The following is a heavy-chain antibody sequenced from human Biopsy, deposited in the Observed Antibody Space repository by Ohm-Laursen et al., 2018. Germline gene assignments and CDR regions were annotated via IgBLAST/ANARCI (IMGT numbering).Heavy chain of an antibody. V-gene: IGHV4-61*05. D-gene: IGHD2-2*01. Sequence: SDTLSLTCTVSGDSISSSNFYWAWIRQPPGKGLEWIGYIYYSGSINYNPSLKGRVTISLDTSKNQFSLKLSSVTAADTAVYYCASMPAATHEPNYSYYGMHVWGQGTTVTVSS. J-gene: IGHJ6*02. CDR3: ASMPAATHEPNYSYYGMHV. CDR2: IYYSGSI. CDR1: GDSISSSNFY.